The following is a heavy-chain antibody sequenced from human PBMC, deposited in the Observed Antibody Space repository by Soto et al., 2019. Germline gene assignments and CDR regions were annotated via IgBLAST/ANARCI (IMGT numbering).Heavy chain of an antibody. D-gene: IGHD6-13*01. Sequence: PGGSLRLSCAASGFTVSSNYMSWVRQAPGKGLEWVSVIYSGGSTYYADSVKGRFTISRDNSKNTLYLQMNSLRAEDTAVYYCAGALASSSWYDAFDIWGQGTMVTVSS. CDR2: IYSGGST. J-gene: IGHJ3*02. V-gene: IGHV3-53*01. CDR3: AGALASSSWYDAFDI. CDR1: GFTVSSNY.